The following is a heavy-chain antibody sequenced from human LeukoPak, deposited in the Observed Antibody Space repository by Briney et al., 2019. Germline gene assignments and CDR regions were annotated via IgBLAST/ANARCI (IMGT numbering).Heavy chain of an antibody. Sequence: PGGSLRLSCAASGFTFSSYSMNWVRQAPGKGLEWVSYISSSSSTIYYADSVKGRFTISRDNAKNSLYLQMNSLRAEDTAVYYCARERSEAMVRGVIIPNWFDPWGQGTLVTVSS. J-gene: IGHJ5*02. D-gene: IGHD3-10*01. CDR2: ISSSSSTI. CDR3: ARERSEAMVRGVIIPNWFDP. CDR1: GFTFSSYS. V-gene: IGHV3-48*04.